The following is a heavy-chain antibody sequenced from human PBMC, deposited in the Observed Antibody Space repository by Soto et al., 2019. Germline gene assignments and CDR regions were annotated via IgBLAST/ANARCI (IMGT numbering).Heavy chain of an antibody. Sequence: EEQLVESGGGLVQAGGSLRLSCAASGFILGRNSMMWVRQAPGKGLEWVAYITSSSTTMNYADSVKGRSTISRDNANNALYLQMNSLRDEDTAVYYCARPHLDRPTFYGMDVWGQGTTVTVSS. CDR1: GFILGRNS. V-gene: IGHV3-48*02. CDR3: ARPHLDRPTFYGMDV. CDR2: ITSSSTTM. D-gene: IGHD2-2*03. J-gene: IGHJ6*02.